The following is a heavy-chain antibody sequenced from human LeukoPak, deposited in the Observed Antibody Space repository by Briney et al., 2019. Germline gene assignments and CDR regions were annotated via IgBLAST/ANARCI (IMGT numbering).Heavy chain of an antibody. J-gene: IGHJ5*02. CDR1: GDSVSNKNTA. V-gene: IGHV6-1*01. CDR2: TYYRSTWYN. Sequence: SQTLSLTCAISGDSVSNKNTAWNWIRQSPSRGLEWLGRTYYRSTWYNDYAVSVRGRITVNPDTSKNQFSLHLNSVTPEDTAVYYCARRLTQYDCFDPWGQGILVTVSS. CDR3: ARRLTQYDCFDP. D-gene: IGHD2-2*01.